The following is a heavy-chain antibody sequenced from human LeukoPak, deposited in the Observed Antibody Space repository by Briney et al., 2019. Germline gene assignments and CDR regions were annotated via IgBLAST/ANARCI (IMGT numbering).Heavy chain of an antibody. CDR2: ISWNSGSI. CDR1: GFTFDDYA. CDR3: ARAGSGSYCDY. D-gene: IGHD3-10*01. V-gene: IGHV3-9*01. Sequence: GGSLRLSCAASGFTFDDYAMHWVRQAPGKGLEWVSGISWNSGSIGYADSVKGRFTISRDNAKNSLYLQMNSLRAEDTAVYYCARAGSGSYCDYWGQGTLVTVSS. J-gene: IGHJ4*02.